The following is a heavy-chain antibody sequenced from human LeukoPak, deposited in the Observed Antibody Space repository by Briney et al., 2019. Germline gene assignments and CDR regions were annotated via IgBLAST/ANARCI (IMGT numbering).Heavy chain of an antibody. CDR3: ARAVYYDFWSGSPDDAFDI. D-gene: IGHD3-3*01. V-gene: IGHV3-20*01. J-gene: IGHJ3*02. CDR1: GFTFDDYG. Sequence: GGSLRLSCAASGFTFDDYGMSWVRQAPGKGLEWVSGINWNGGSTGYADSVKGRFTISRDNARNSLYLQMYSLRAEDTALYHCARAVYYDFWSGSPDDAFDIWGQGTMVTVSS. CDR2: INWNGGST.